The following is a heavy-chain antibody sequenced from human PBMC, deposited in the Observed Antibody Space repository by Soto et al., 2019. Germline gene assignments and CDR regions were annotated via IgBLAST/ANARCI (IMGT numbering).Heavy chain of an antibody. CDR3: ARGSWLPYYYYYMEV. D-gene: IGHD3-9*01. CDR2: IYYSGST. J-gene: IGHJ6*03. V-gene: IGHV4-59*01. CDR1: GGSISSYY. Sequence: PSETLSLTCTVSGGSISSYYWSWIRQPPGKGLEWIGYIYYSGSTNYNPSLKSRVAISVDTSKNQFSLKLSSVTAADTAVYYCARGSWLPYYYYYMEVWGKGTTVTVSS.